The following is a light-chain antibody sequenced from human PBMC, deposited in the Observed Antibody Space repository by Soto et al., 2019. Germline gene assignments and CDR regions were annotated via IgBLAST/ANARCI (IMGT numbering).Light chain of an antibody. CDR1: QSVNSNY. CDR3: QQYSSSPS. V-gene: IGKV3-20*01. CDR2: GAS. J-gene: IGKJ5*01. Sequence: EIVLTQSPCTLSVSPGERATLSCRASQSVNSNYLAWYQQKRGQAPRLLIYGASSRATGIPDRFSGSGSGTDFTLTIDILQSEDFAVYYCQQYSSSPSFGQGTRLEIK.